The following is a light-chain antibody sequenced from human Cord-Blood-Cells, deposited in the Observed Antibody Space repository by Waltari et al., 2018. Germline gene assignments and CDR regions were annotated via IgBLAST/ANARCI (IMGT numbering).Light chain of an antibody. J-gene: IGKJ1*01. CDR3: QQYNNWPQT. CDR1: KSVSSN. CDR2: GAS. V-gene: IGKV3-15*01. Sequence: EIVMTQSPATLSVSPAERATLPCRASKSVSSNLAWYQQNPGQAPRLLIYGASTKSTGIPARLSGSGSGTEFTLTISSLQSEDFAVYYCQQYNNWPQTFGQGTKVEIK.